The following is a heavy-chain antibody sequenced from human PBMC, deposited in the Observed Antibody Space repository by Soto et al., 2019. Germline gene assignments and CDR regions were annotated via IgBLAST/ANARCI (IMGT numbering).Heavy chain of an antibody. J-gene: IGHJ4*02. CDR1: GFSLSTTDMG. CDR3: AHSVAHQGQGSGYYGADC. D-gene: IGHD5-12*01. CDR2: IYWDDDK. V-gene: IGHV2-5*02. Sequence: QITLKESGPTLVKPTQTLTLTCSFSGFSLSTTDMGVGWIRQPPGKALEWLALIYWDDDKRYSPSLKSRLTITKDTSQNQVVLTMTNMDPVDTATYYCAHSVAHQGQGSGYYGADCWGQGTLVTVSS.